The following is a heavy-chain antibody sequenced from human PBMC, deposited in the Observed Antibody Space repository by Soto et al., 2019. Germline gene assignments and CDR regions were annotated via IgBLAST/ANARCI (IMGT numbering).Heavy chain of an antibody. V-gene: IGHV3-30*18. CDR2: ISYDGSNK. J-gene: IGHJ6*02. Sequence: GGSLRLSCAASGFTFSSYGMHWVRQAPGKWLEWVAVISYDGSNKYYADSVKGRFTISRDNSKNTLYLQMNSLRAEDTAVYYCANDLGYCSSTSCDRSSYYYGMDVWGQGXTVTVYS. CDR1: GFTFSSYG. D-gene: IGHD2-2*01. CDR3: ANDLGYCSSTSCDRSSYYYGMDV.